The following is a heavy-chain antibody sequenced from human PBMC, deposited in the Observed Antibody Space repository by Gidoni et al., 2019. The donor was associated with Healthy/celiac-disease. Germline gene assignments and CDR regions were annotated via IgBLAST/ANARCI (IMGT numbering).Heavy chain of an antibody. CDR3: ARVRSVVGATTRALRAYFDY. Sequence: EVQLVESGGGLVQPGGSLRLSCAASGFTFSSYWMSWVRQAPGKGLEWVANIKQDGSEKYYVDSVKGRFTISRDNAKNSLYLQMNSLRAEDTAVYYCARVRSVVGATTRALRAYFDYWGQGTLVTVSS. CDR2: IKQDGSEK. D-gene: IGHD1-26*01. J-gene: IGHJ4*02. V-gene: IGHV3-7*03. CDR1: GFTFSSYW.